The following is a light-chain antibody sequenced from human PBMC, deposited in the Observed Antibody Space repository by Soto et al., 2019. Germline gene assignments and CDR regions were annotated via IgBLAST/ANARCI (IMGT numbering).Light chain of an antibody. J-gene: IGLJ2*01. CDR2: EGS. V-gene: IGLV2-23*03. CDR1: SNDVGSYNL. Sequence: QSALTQPASVSGSPGQSITISCTGTSNDVGSYNLVSWYQQHPGKAPKLMIYEGSKRPSGVSNRFSGSKSDNTASLTISGLQAEDEADYYCCSYARSSTVVFGGGTKLTVL. CDR3: CSYARSSTVV.